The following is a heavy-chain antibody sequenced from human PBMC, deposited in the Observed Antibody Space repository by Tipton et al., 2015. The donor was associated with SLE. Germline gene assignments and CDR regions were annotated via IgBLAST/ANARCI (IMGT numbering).Heavy chain of an antibody. V-gene: IGHV4-59*01. CDR1: GGSISSYY. J-gene: IGHJ4*02. Sequence: LRLSCTVSGGSISSYYWSWIRQPPGKGLEWIGYIYYSGSTNYNPSLKSRVTISVDTSKNQFSLKLSSVTAADTAVYYCARSGKGPFGVVPRPFDYWGQGTLVTVSS. CDR3: ARSGKGPFGVVPRPFDY. D-gene: IGHD3-3*01. CDR2: IYYSGST.